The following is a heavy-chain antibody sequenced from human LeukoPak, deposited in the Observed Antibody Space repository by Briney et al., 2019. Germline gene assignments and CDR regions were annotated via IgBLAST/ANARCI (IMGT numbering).Heavy chain of an antibody. CDR3: ARGPLLLWIQLWLHDYYFDY. CDR2: IIPIFGTA. D-gene: IGHD5-18*01. V-gene: IGHV1-69*01. Sequence: SVKVSCKASGGTFISYAISWVRQAPGQGLEWMGGIIPIFGTANYAQKFQGRVTITADESTSTAYMELSSLRSEDTAVYYCARGPLLLWIQLWLHDYYFDYWAREPWSPSPQ. J-gene: IGHJ4*02. CDR1: GGTFISYA.